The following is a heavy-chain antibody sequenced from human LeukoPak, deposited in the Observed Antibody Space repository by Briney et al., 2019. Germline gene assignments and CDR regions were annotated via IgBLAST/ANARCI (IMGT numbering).Heavy chain of an antibody. Sequence: GSLRLSCAASGFTFSSYSMNWVRQAPGKGLEWIGSFYYSGATYYNPSLKSRVTISVDTSKNQFSLKLSSVTAADTAVYYCARHLPGRYFDYWGQGTLVTVSS. CDR1: GFTFSSYSMN. CDR3: ARHLPGRYFDY. CDR2: FYYSGAT. V-gene: IGHV4-39*01. J-gene: IGHJ4*02. D-gene: IGHD7-27*01.